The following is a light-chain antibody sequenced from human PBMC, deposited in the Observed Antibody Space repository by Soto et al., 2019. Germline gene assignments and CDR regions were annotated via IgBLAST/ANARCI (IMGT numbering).Light chain of an antibody. CDR2: KVS. Sequence: VLMTQAPLSLPVTIGQPASISCRSHQSLVHSDGIAYCSWFQQRPGRSPRRLIYKVSNRDSGVPARFSGSGSGTDFALKISRVEAEDVGVYYCMQGTHWPITFGQGTRLEIK. CDR3: MQGTHWPIT. V-gene: IGKV2-30*02. CDR1: QSLVHSDGIAY. J-gene: IGKJ5*01.